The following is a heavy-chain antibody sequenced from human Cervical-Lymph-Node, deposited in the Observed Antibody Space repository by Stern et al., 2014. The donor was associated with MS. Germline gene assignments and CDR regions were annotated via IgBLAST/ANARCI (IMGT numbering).Heavy chain of an antibody. V-gene: IGHV3-21*01. CDR2: ISSSSRHI. D-gene: IGHD1-14*01. Sequence: EVHLVESGGGLVKPGGSLRLSCATSGFTFSKWSMNWVRQAPGKGLEWVSSISSSSRHIYYADSVKGRFTISRDNAKNTLFLQMSSLRAEDTAFYYCVRDSTNRDVWGRGITVTVSS. J-gene: IGHJ6*02. CDR1: GFTFSKWS. CDR3: VRDSTNRDV.